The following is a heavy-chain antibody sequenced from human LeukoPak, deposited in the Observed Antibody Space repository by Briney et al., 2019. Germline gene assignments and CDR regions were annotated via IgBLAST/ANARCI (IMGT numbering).Heavy chain of an antibody. V-gene: IGHV3-53*01. D-gene: IGHD4-23*01. CDR3: APDRAGGNSPSGS. J-gene: IGHJ5*01. CDR1: GFTVSSNY. Sequence: GGSLRLSCAASGFTVSSNYMSWVRQAPGKGLEWVSFIFSSGNTYYADSVKGRFTISRDNSKNTLYLQMNSLTAEDTAVYYCAPDRAGGNSPSGSWARGTLVTVSS. CDR2: IFSSGNT.